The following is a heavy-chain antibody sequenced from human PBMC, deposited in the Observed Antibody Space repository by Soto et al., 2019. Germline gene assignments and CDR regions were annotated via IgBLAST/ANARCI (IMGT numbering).Heavy chain of an antibody. CDR1: GFTFSSSY. CDR2: IKQDGSEK. CDR3: ASRRAGNDF. Sequence: EVQLVESGGGLVKPGGSLRLSCAASGFTFSSSYMTWVRQAPGKGLEWVANIKQDGSEKNYVDSVRGRFTISRDNVKNSVILQMNDLRVDDTAVYYCASRRAGNDFWGQGALVTVSS. V-gene: IGHV3-7*03. J-gene: IGHJ4*02.